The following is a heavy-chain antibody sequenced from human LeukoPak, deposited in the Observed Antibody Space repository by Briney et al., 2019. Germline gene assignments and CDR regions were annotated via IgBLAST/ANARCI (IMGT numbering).Heavy chain of an antibody. CDR3: ARFSRDLWCSSPSCYRDYYGMAV. D-gene: IGHD2-2*01. Sequence: ASVKVSCKASGYTFTGYYMHWVRQAPGQGLEWMGWINPNSGGTNYAQKFQGRVTMTRDTSISTAYMELSRLRSDDTAVYYCARFSRDLWCSSPSCYRDYYGMAVWGQGTTVPVSS. CDR1: GYTFTGYY. V-gene: IGHV1-2*02. J-gene: IGHJ6*02. CDR2: INPNSGGT.